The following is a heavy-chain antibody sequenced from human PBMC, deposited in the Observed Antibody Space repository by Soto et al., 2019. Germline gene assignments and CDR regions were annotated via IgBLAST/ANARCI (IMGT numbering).Heavy chain of an antibody. CDR3: ARRARRGASPNTIFGVAGAAYYFDY. CDR2: IIPIFGTA. J-gene: IGHJ4*02. Sequence: QVQLVQSGAEVKKPGSSVKVSCKASGGTFSSYAISWVRQAPGQGLEWMGGIIPIFGTANYAQKFQGRVTITADESTSTAYMELSSLRSEDTAVYYCARRARRGASPNTIFGVAGAAYYFDYWGQGTLVTVSS. V-gene: IGHV1-69*01. CDR1: GGTFSSYA. D-gene: IGHD3-3*01.